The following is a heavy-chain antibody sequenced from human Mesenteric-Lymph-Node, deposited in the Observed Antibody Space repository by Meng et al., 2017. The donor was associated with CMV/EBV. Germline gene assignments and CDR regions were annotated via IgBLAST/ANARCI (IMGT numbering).Heavy chain of an antibody. J-gene: IGHJ6*02. D-gene: IGHD2-2*01. CDR2: INSGGGTI. CDR3: AREARYSGDSGTSSAMDV. CDR1: GFTVSSNY. V-gene: IGHV3-11*04. Sequence: GGSLRLSCAASGFTVSSNYMNWVRQAQGKGLEWVAYINSGGGTIYAESVKGRFTISRNNAKTSLYLQMNSLRGEDTAVYYCAREARYSGDSGTSSAMDVWGQGTTVTVSS.